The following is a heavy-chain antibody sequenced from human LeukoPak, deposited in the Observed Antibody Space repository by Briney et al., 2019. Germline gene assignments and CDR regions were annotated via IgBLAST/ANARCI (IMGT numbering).Heavy chain of an antibody. Sequence: GGSLRLSCAASGFTFSSYAMSWVRQAPGKGLEWVSAISGSGGSTYYADSVKGRFTISRDNSKNTLYLQMNSLRAEDTAVYYCTTSDSSGWSFDYWGQGTLVTVSS. D-gene: IGHD6-19*01. CDR3: TTSDSSGWSFDY. CDR1: GFTFSSYA. J-gene: IGHJ4*02. V-gene: IGHV3-23*01. CDR2: ISGSGGST.